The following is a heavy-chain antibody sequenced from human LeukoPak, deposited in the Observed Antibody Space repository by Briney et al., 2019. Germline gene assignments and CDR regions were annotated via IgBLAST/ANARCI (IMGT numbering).Heavy chain of an antibody. D-gene: IGHD1-26*01. CDR1: GFTFSSYG. Sequence: GGSLRLSCAASGFTFSSYGMHWVRQAPGKGLEWVAFIRYDGSNKYYADSVKGRFTISRDNSKNTLYLQMNSLRAEDTAVYYCAKDRAWRWELLGAFDIWGQGTMVTVSS. CDR2: IRYDGSNK. CDR3: AKDRAWRWELLGAFDI. J-gene: IGHJ3*02. V-gene: IGHV3-30*02.